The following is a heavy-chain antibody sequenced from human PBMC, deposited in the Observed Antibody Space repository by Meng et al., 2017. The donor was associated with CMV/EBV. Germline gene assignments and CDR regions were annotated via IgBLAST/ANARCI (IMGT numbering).Heavy chain of an antibody. CDR1: GDSFSNYF. CDR3: ARSNYCNTIPCSLLRADYYYGLDV. J-gene: IGHJ6*02. Sequence: SETLSLTCAVYGDSFSNYFWNWVRQPPGKGLEWIGEINNKASTNYNSSLKSRVTMSVDTSKNQFSLKLTSVTAADTAVYYCARSNYCNTIPCSLLRADYYYGLDVWGQGTTVTVSS. V-gene: IGHV4-34*01. D-gene: IGHD2/OR15-2a*01. CDR2: INNKAST.